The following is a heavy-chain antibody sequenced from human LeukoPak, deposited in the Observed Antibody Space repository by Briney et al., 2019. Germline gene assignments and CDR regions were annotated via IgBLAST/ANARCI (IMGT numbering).Heavy chain of an antibody. D-gene: IGHD1-26*01. J-gene: IGHJ4*02. CDR2: ISYSGT. Sequence: PSETLSLTCTVSGGSISIIDYYWGWIRQPPGKGLEWISSISYSGTYYNPSLKSRLTISVDTPKNQFSLKLTSVTAADTAVYYCARRTSTPVGAIDCWGQGTLVTVSS. V-gene: IGHV4-39*01. CDR3: ARRTSTPVGAIDC. CDR1: GGSISIIDYY.